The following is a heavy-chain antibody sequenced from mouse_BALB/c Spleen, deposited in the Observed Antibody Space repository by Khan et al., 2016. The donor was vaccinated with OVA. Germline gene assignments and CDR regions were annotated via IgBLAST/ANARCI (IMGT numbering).Heavy chain of an antibody. Sequence: QSQLGQSGPELKKPGETVKISCKASGHTFTNYGMNWVKQAPGKGLKWMGWINTNTGEPTYAEEFKGRFAFSLETSASTAYLQINNLKNEDTASSFWAGRFRAAYPLDYCAMDYWGQGTSVTVSS. J-gene: IGHJ4*01. CDR1: GHTFTNYG. V-gene: IGHV9-3*02. D-gene: IGHD3-1*01. CDR3: AGRFRAAYPLDYCAMDY. CDR2: INTNTGEP.